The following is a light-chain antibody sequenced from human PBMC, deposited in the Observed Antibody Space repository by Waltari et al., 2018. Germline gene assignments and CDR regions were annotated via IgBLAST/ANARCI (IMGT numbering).Light chain of an antibody. J-gene: IGKJ3*01. CDR3: QQANTFPFT. V-gene: IGKV1-12*01. CDR2: GAS. CDR1: PCISSW. Sequence: DMQTTQSPSSVSASAGDRVTITCRASPCISSWLAWYQQNPGKAPKLLIYGASSLQSGVPSRFSGSGFGTDFALTISSLQPEDFATYYCQQANTFPFTFGPGTKVDIK.